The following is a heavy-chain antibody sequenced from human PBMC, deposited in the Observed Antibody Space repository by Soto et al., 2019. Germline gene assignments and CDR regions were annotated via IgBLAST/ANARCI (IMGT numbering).Heavy chain of an antibody. CDR2: IYYTGST. J-gene: IGHJ6*02. D-gene: IGHD3-16*01. V-gene: IGHV4-30-2*01. Sequence: QVVLQESGPGLVKPSQTLSLTCAVSGGSMSRGGQSWSWIRQPPGKGLEWLGFIYYTGSTYYNPSLKSRVTLSVDRSKNQFSLNLTSVTAADTAMYFCARAPPGPSPRWGVWGQGTTVTVSS. CDR1: GGSMSRGGQS. CDR3: ARAPPGPSPRWGV.